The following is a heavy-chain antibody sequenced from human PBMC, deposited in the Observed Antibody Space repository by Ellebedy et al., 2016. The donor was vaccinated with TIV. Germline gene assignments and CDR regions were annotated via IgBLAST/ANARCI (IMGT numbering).Heavy chain of an antibody. CDR1: GYTFTNYH. Sequence: ASVKVSXKAPGYTFTNYHMHWVRQAPGQGPEWMGIINPSIDSTSYALKFQGRVTVTRDTSTSAIYMELSSLTSEDTAVYYCARDRTGSWTFDYWGQGTLVTVSS. J-gene: IGHJ4*02. D-gene: IGHD1-26*01. CDR3: ARDRTGSWTFDY. CDR2: INPSIDST. V-gene: IGHV1-46*01.